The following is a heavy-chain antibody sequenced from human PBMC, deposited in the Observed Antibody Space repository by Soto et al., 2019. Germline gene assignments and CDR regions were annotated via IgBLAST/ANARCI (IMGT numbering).Heavy chain of an antibody. V-gene: IGHV3-11*05. D-gene: IGHD6-13*01. CDR2: ISSSTSHT. CDR3: ARGRGAAADYFDF. CDR1: GFTFSDYY. Sequence: GGSLRLSCAVSGFTFSDYYMTWIRQAPGKGLEWVSYISSSTSHTNYADSVKGRFTISRDNAKNSLFLQMNSLRAVDTAVYYCARGRGAAADYFDFWGQGTLVTVSS. J-gene: IGHJ4*02.